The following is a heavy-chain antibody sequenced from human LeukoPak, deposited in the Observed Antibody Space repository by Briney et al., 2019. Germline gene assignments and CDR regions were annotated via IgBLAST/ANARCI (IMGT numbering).Heavy chain of an antibody. CDR2: IYYSGST. CDR1: GGSISSYY. D-gene: IGHD2-8*01. CDR3: ARERMSGMDV. V-gene: IGHV4-59*01. J-gene: IGHJ6*02. Sequence: SETLSLTCTVSGGSISSYYWSWIRQPPGKGLECIGYIYYSGSTNYNPSLKSRVTISVDTSKNQFSLKLSSVTAADTAVYYCARERMSGMDVWGQGTTVTVSS.